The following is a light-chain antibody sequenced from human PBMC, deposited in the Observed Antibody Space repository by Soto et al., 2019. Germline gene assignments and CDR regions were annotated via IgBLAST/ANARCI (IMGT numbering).Light chain of an antibody. V-gene: IGLV2-8*01. CDR1: SSDVGGYNY. Sequence: QSALTQPPSASGSPGQSVTISCTGTSSDVGGYNYVSWYQQHQGKAPKLMIYEVSKRPSGVPDRFSDSKSGNTASLTVSGLQAEDEADYYCSSYAGSNNVVFGGGTKVTVL. CDR3: SSYAGSNNVV. CDR2: EVS. J-gene: IGLJ2*01.